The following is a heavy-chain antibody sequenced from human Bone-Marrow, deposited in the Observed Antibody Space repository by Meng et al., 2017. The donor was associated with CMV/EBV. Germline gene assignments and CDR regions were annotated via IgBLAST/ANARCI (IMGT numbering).Heavy chain of an antibody. J-gene: IGHJ4*02. Sequence: SCKTSGFTFSSYAMSWVRQAPGKGLEWVSYISSSGSTIYYADSVKGRFTISRDNAKNSLYLQMNSLRAEDTAVYYCARDWRYCSGGSCYWGQGTLVTVSS. CDR3: ARDWRYCSGGSCY. CDR2: ISSSGSTI. D-gene: IGHD2-15*01. V-gene: IGHV3-48*03. CDR1: GFTFSSYA.